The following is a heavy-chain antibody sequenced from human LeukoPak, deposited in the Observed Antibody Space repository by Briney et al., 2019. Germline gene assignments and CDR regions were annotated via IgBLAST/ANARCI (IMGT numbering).Heavy chain of an antibody. V-gene: IGHV4-59*01. Sequence: PWETLSLTCTVSGDSISSYYWSWIRQPPGKGLEWIGYIYYSGSTNYNHSLTSRATISVDTSKSHFSLKLSSVTAADTAVYYCARRIPAAGHSSYYFDSWGQGALVTVSS. D-gene: IGHD6-13*01. J-gene: IGHJ4*02. CDR2: IYYSGST. CDR1: GDSISSYY. CDR3: ARRIPAAGHSSYYFDS.